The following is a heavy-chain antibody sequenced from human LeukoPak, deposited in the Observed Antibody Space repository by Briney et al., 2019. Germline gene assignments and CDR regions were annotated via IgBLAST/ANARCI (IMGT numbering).Heavy chain of an antibody. V-gene: IGHV1-69*13. J-gene: IGHJ5*02. CDR1: GYTFTGYN. D-gene: IGHD2-15*01. CDR2: IIPIFGTA. Sequence: GASVKVSCKASGYTFTGYNMHWVRQAPGQGLEWMGGIIPIFGTANYAQKFQGRVTITADESTSTAYMELSSLRSEDTAVYYCARGHLWVVAATSWFDPWGQGTLVTVSS. CDR3: ARGHLWVVAATSWFDP.